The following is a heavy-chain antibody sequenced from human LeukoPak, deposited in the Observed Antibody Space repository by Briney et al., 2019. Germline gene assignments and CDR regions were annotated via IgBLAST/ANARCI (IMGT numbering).Heavy chain of an antibody. CDR1: GFTFSSYW. CDR2: INSDGSST. CDR3: ARETDSGSSFDI. J-gene: IGHJ3*02. V-gene: IGHV3-74*01. Sequence: GGSLRLSCVASGFTFSSYWMHWVRQAPGKGLVWVSRINSDGSSTSYADSVKGRFTISRDNAKNTLYLQMNSLRAEDTAVYYCARETDSGSSFDIWGQGTMVTVSS. D-gene: IGHD3-10*01.